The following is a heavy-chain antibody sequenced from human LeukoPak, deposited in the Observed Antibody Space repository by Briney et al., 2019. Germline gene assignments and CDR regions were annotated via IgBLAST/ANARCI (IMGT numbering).Heavy chain of an antibody. D-gene: IGHD4-17*01. CDR3: ARNYGDYGPLDY. V-gene: IGHV4-31*03. Sequence: SQTLSLTCTVSGGSISSGGYYWSWIRQHSGKGLEWIGYIYYSGSTYYNPSLKSRVTISVDTSKNQFSLKLSSVTAADTAVYYCARNYGDYGPLDYWGQGTLVTVSS. CDR1: GGSISSGGYY. J-gene: IGHJ4*02. CDR2: IYYSGST.